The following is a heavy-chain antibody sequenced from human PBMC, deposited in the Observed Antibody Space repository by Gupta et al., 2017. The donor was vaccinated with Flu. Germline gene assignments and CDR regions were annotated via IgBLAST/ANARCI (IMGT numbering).Heavy chain of an antibody. CDR2: IKSKTDGGTT. D-gene: IGHD2-21*01. V-gene: IGHV3-15*01. CDR3: TAHDWAYYGPDY. J-gene: IGHJ4*02. CDR1: GFTFSNAW. Sequence: EVQLVESGGGLVKPGGSLRLSCAASGFTFSNAWMSWVRQAPGKGLEWVGRIKSKTDGGTTDYAAPVKGRFTISRDDSKNTLYLQMNSLKTEDTAVYYCTAHDWAYYGPDYWGQGTLVTVSS.